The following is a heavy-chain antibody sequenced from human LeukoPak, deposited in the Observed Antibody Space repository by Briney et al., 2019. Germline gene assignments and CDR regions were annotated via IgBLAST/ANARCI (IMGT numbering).Heavy chain of an antibody. Sequence: GGSLRLSCAASGFIFKNYAMTWVRQAPGKGLEWGSAISGSGGGTYYADSVKGRFTVSRDDSRNTMYLQMNSLRAEDTAVYYCAKRVDGSGSRGGAFDAWGQGTMVTVSS. J-gene: IGHJ3*01. D-gene: IGHD3-10*01. CDR2: ISGSGGGT. CDR1: GFIFKNYA. V-gene: IGHV3-23*01. CDR3: AKRVDGSGSRGGAFDA.